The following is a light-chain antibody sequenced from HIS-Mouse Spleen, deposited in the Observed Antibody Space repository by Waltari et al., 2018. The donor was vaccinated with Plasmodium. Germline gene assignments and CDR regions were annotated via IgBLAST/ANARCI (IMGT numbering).Light chain of an antibody. CDR1: QSVSSSY. J-gene: IGKJ1*01. Sequence: EIVLTQSPGTLSLSPGERATLSCRASQSVSSSYLAWYQQKPGQAPRRLIYGASSRATGIPDRFSGSGSGTDVTLTISRLEPEDFAVYYCQQYGSSPRTFGQGTKVEIK. CDR3: QQYGSSPRT. V-gene: IGKV3-20*01. CDR2: GAS.